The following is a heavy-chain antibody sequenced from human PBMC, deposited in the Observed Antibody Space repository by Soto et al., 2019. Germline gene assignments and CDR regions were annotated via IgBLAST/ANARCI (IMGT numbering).Heavy chain of an antibody. CDR2: MNPNSGNT. CDR3: ARMATSGTLNWFDP. J-gene: IGHJ5*02. Sequence: ASVKVSCKASGYTFGNNDISWVRQATGQGLEWMGWMNPNSGNTGYAQKFQGRISMTRNTSITTAYLELSSLRSDDTAIYYCARMATSGTLNWFDPWGQGTLVTVSS. V-gene: IGHV1-8*01. CDR1: GYTFGNND.